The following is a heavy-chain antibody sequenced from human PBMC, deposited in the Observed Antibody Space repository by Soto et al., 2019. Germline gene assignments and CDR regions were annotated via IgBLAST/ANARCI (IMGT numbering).Heavy chain of an antibody. J-gene: IGHJ5*02. Sequence: QVQLQESGPGVVKPSETLSLSCSVSGGSISKFYWSWIRKTAGKGLEWMGRVYATGTTDYNPSLRSSVIMSVDISKKTLSLRLTSVTAADTGVYYCVRDGSKTLRDWFDPWGQGKLVTVSS. V-gene: IGHV4-4*07. CDR2: VYATGTT. CDR1: GGSISKFY. CDR3: VRDGSKTLRDWFDP.